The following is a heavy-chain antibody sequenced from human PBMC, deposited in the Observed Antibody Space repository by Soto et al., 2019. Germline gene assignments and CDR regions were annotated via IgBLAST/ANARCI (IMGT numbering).Heavy chain of an antibody. D-gene: IGHD6-13*01. CDR2: IYNSGST. J-gene: IGHJ4*02. Sequence: SETLSLTCTVSGGSISSYYWSWIRRPPGRGLQWNEYIYNSGSTNCNPSLRGRVTISEDTSKNQFSLKLLSVTTADTAVYFCAAGEASSRNLAPYYLDFWGQGTLVTVSS. V-gene: IGHV4-59*01. CDR1: GGSISSYY. CDR3: AAGEASSRNLAPYYLDF.